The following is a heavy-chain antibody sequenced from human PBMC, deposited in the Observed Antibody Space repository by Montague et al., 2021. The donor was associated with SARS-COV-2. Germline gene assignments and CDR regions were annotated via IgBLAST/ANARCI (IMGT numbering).Heavy chain of an antibody. CDR2: AYYTGRS. D-gene: IGHD3-10*01. Sequence: SETLSPTRTVSGGSITTNFWSWVRQPPGKGLEWVGYAYYTGRSNSSPSFQSRVFISVDTSKNQVSLKLHSVTAADTAIYYCARDTFYYGSETNYVDTFDMWGLGTMVTVSS. CDR1: GGSITTNF. J-gene: IGHJ3*02. V-gene: IGHV4-59*01. CDR3: ARDTFYYGSETNYVDTFDM.